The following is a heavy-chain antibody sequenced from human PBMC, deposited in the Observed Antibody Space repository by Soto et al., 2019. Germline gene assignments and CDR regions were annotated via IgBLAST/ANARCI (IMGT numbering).Heavy chain of an antibody. CDR1: GFTFSSYG. D-gene: IGHD4-4*01. CDR3: ARDGVVTTVRYYYYYGMDV. V-gene: IGHV3-33*01. J-gene: IGHJ6*02. Sequence: QVQLVESGGGVVQPGRSLRLSCAASGFTFSSYGMHWVRQAPGKGLEWVAVIWYDGSNKYYADSVKGRFTISRDNSKNTLYLQMNSLRAEDTAMYYCARDGVVTTVRYYYYYGMDVWGQGTTVTVSS. CDR2: IWYDGSNK.